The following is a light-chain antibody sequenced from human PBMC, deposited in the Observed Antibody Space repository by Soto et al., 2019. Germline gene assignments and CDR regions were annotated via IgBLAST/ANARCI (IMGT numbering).Light chain of an antibody. CDR2: RTS. CDR1: QSISSN. J-gene: IGKJ5*01. Sequence: EIVMTQSPATLSVSPGERATLSCRASQSISSNLAWYQQKPGQAPRLLMFRTSSRATGFPARFSGSGSGTEFTLSISSLQSEDFAVYSCQQYSQWPITFGQGTRLEIK. CDR3: QQYSQWPIT. V-gene: IGKV3-15*01.